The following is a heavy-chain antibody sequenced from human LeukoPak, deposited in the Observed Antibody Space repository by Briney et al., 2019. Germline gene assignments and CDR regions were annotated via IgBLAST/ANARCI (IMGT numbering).Heavy chain of an antibody. CDR2: INWNGGST. J-gene: IGHJ6*02. D-gene: IGHD6-13*01. CDR1: GFTFDDYG. CDR3: ARVKRGRAAAGTYYYYGMDV. Sequence: GGSLRLSCAASGFTFDDYGMGWVRQAPGKGLEWVSGINWNGGSTGYADSVKGRFTISRDNAKNSLYLQMNSLRAEDTALYYCARVKRGRAAAGTYYYYGMDVWGQGTTVTVSS. V-gene: IGHV3-20*04.